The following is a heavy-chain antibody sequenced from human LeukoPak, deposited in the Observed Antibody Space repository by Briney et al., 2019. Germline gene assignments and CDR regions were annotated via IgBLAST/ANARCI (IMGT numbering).Heavy chain of an antibody. CDR1: GYTFTGYY. CDR2: INPNSGGT. D-gene: IGHD6-19*01. J-gene: IGHJ4*02. V-gene: IGHV1-2*02. Sequence: ASVKVSFKASGYTFTGYYMHWVRPAPGQGLEWMGWINPNSGGTNYAQKFQGRVTMTRDTSISTAYMELSRLRSDDTAVYYCARDRQWLTCDSIDYWGQGTLVTVSS. CDR3: ARDRQWLTCDSIDY.